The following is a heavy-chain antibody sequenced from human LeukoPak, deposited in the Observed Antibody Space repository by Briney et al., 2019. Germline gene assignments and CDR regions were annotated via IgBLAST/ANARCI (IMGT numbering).Heavy chain of an antibody. D-gene: IGHD2-2*01. J-gene: IGHJ6*02. V-gene: IGHV3-30*03. CDR2: ISYDETNK. Sequence: GGSLRLSCAASGFTFSSYGMHWVRQAPGKGLEWVAAISYDETNKFYADSVKGRFTISRDNSKNTLFLRMDSLRAEDTAVYYCARDYCSRTSCLGMDVWGQGTTVTVSS. CDR1: GFTFSSYG. CDR3: ARDYCSRTSCLGMDV.